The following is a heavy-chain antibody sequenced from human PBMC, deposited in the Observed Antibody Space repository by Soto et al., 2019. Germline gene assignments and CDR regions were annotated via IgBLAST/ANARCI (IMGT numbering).Heavy chain of an antibody. CDR1: GGSISSGGYY. V-gene: IGHV4-31*03. CDR3: ARDVVNYGSGSYYNTYYYYGMDV. CDR2: IYYSGST. Sequence: SETLSLTCTVSGGSISSGGYYWSWIRQHPGKGLEWIGYIYYSGSTYYNPSLKSRVTISVDTSKNQFSLKLSSVTAADTAVYYCARDVVNYGSGSYYNTYYYYGMDVWGQGTTVTVSS. J-gene: IGHJ6*02. D-gene: IGHD3-10*01.